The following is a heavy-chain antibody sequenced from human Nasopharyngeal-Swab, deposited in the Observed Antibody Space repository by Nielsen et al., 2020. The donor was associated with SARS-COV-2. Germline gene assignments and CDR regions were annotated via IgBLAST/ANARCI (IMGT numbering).Heavy chain of an antibody. D-gene: IGHD1-26*01. V-gene: IGHV3-21*01. CDR3: ARVKWELLTVSFDI. J-gene: IGHJ3*02. CDR2: ISSSSSYI. Sequence: GESLKISCAASGFTFSSYSMNWVRQAPGKGLEWVSSISSSSSYIYYADSVKGRFTTSRDNAKNSLYLQMNSLRAEDTAVYYCARVKWELLTVSFDIWGQGTMVTVSS. CDR1: GFTFSSYS.